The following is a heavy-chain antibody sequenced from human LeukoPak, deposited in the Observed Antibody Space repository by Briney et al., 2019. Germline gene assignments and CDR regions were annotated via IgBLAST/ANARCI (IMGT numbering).Heavy chain of an antibody. Sequence: GGSLRLSCAASGFAFSSYWMNWARQAPGKGLEWVASINHNGNVNYYVDSVKGRFTISRDNAKNSLYLQMSNLRAEDTAVYFCARGGGLGVWGQGATVTVSS. CDR1: GFAFSSYW. CDR2: INHNGNVN. J-gene: IGHJ6*02. D-gene: IGHD3-16*01. CDR3: ARGGGLGV. V-gene: IGHV3-7*03.